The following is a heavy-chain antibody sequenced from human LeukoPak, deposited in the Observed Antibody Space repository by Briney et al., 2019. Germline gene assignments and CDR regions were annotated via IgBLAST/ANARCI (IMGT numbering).Heavy chain of an antibody. J-gene: IGHJ6*02. D-gene: IGHD4-17*01. V-gene: IGHV3-23*01. CDR2: ISGSGGST. CDR1: GFTFSSYA. CDR3: ANHDYGDPIYYYYGMDV. Sequence: GGSLRLSCAASGFTFSSYAMSWVRQAPGKRLEWVSAISGSGGSTYYADSVKGRFTISRDNSKNTLYLQMNSLRAEDTAVYYCANHDYGDPIYYYYGMDVWGQGTTVTVSS.